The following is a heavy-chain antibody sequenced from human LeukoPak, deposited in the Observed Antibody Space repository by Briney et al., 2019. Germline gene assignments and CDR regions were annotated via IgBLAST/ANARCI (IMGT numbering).Heavy chain of an antibody. Sequence: SETLSLTCAVYGGSFSGYYWSWIRQPPGKGLEWIGYIYYSGSTNYNPSLKSRVTISVDTSKNQFSLKLSSVTAADTAVYYCARHAEYYYDSSGLFYGMDVWGQGTTVTVSS. CDR3: ARHAEYYYDSSGLFYGMDV. CDR2: IYYSGST. V-gene: IGHV4-59*08. D-gene: IGHD3-22*01. CDR1: GGSFSGYY. J-gene: IGHJ6*02.